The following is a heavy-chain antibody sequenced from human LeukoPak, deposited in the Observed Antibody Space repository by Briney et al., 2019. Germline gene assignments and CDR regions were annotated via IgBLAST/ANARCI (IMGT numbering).Heavy chain of an antibody. J-gene: IGHJ6*03. D-gene: IGHD6-13*01. V-gene: IGHV1-8*02. CDR3: ARGCYSSTSLYYYYMDV. CDR2: MNPNSGNT. CDR1: GYTFTGYY. Sequence: ASVKVSCKASGYTFTGYYMHWVRQATGQGLEWMGWMNPNSGNTGYAQKFQGRVTMTRNTSISTAYMELSSLRSEDTAVYYCARGCYSSTSLYYYYMDVWGKGTTVTVSS.